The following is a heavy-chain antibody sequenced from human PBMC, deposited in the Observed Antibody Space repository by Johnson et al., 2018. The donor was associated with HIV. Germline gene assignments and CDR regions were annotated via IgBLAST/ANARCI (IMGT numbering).Heavy chain of an antibody. CDR2: IRYDGSNR. Sequence: HVQLVESGGGLVKPGGSLRLSCAASGFTFSDYYMSWIRQAPGKGLEWVAFIRYDGSNRYYADSVKGRFTISRDNSKNTLYLQMNSLRAEDTDVYYCAKRGSTMIGGAGAFEIWGQGTTVAVSS. V-gene: IGHV3-30*02. CDR1: GFTFSDYY. CDR3: AKRGSTMIGGAGAFEI. J-gene: IGHJ3*02. D-gene: IGHD3-22*01.